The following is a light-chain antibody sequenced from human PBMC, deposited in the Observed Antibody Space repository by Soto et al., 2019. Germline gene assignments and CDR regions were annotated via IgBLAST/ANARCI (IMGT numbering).Light chain of an antibody. J-gene: IGKJ4*01. CDR3: QQRSNWRGT. Sequence: PGERATLSCRASQSVSSNYLAWSQQKSGQPPRLLIYDASNRATGIPARFSGSGSGTDFTLTISSLEPEDFAVYYCQQRSNWRGTFGGGTKVDIK. V-gene: IGKV3-11*01. CDR1: QSVSSNY. CDR2: DAS.